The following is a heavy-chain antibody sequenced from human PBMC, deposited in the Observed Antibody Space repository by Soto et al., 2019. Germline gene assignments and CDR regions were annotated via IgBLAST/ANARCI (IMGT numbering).Heavy chain of an antibody. CDR2: IIPICGTA. D-gene: IGHD5-12*01. Sequence: QVQLVQSGAEVKKPGSSVKVSCKASGGTFSSYAISWVRQAPGQGLEWMGGIIPICGTANYAQKFQGRVTITADESTSTAYMELRSLRSEDTAVYYCASTFDSGYDFPFDYWGQGTLVTVSS. V-gene: IGHV1-69*01. J-gene: IGHJ4*02. CDR3: ASTFDSGYDFPFDY. CDR1: GGTFSSYA.